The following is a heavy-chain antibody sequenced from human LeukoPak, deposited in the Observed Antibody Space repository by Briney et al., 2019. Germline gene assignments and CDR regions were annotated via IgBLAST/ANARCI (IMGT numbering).Heavy chain of an antibody. CDR3: ARDRAAAAGIHAFDI. Sequence: GGSLRLSCAASGFTFSSYSMNWVRQAPGKGLEWVSSISSSSSYIYYADSVKGRFTISRDNAKNSLYLQMNSLRAEDTAVYYCARDRAAAAGIHAFDIWGQGTMVTVSS. D-gene: IGHD6-13*01. CDR1: GFTFSSYS. V-gene: IGHV3-21*01. CDR2: ISSSSSYI. J-gene: IGHJ3*02.